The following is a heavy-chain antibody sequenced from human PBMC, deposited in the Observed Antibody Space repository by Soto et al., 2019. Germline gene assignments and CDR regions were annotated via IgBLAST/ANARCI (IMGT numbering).Heavy chain of an antibody. CDR1: GGSISSSSYY. D-gene: IGHD6-13*01. Sequence: PSETLSLTCTVSGGSISSSSYYWGWIRQPPGKGLEWIGSIYYSGSTYYNPSLKSRVTISVDTSKNQFSLKLSSVTAADTAVYYCARQFIAAAGPGPFDYWGQGTLVTVSS. CDR2: IYYSGST. V-gene: IGHV4-39*01. CDR3: ARQFIAAAGPGPFDY. J-gene: IGHJ4*02.